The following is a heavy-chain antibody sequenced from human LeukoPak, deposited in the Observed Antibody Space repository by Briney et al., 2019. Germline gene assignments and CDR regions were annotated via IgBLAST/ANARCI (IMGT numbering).Heavy chain of an antibody. CDR1: GFPLKSNY. D-gene: IGHD3-10*01. CDR2: IFYGGST. CDR3: ARGLYASGTYYNFFDH. Sequence: GGPLSLLCAAWGFPLKSNYMAGLRQAPPKGLDGVSVIFYGGSTYYPDSVKGRFIISTDNYKNMLYLEMNTLRGEDTAVYYCARGLYASGTYYNFFDHWAQGTLVTVSS. J-gene: IGHJ4*02. V-gene: IGHV3-66*01.